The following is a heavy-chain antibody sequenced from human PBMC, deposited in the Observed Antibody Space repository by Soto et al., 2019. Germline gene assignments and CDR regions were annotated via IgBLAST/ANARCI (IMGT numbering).Heavy chain of an antibody. CDR1: GCTISTYY. J-gene: IGHJ4*02. CDR2: IYYDGST. D-gene: IGHD3-22*01. Sequence: SESLTLTCAASGCTISTYYRRWVRQPPGKGLEWVGYIYYDGSTNYYPSFESGGTITVDASKNQTSLQLSSGPAADTTVYYYGRQGDPDSSGYFAFDDWGEGTLVTVAS. V-gene: IGHV4-59*01. CDR3: GRQGDPDSSGYFAFDD.